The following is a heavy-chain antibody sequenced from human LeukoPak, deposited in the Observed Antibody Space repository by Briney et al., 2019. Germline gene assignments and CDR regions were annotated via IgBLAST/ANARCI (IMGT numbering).Heavy chain of an antibody. D-gene: IGHD4-17*01. J-gene: IGHJ3*02. CDR3: ARVPTVTSTRDAFDI. CDR2: ISSSGSTI. Sequence: GRSLRLSCAASGFTFSDYYMSWIRQAPGKGLEWVSYISSSGSTIYYADSVKGRFTISRDNAKNSLYLQMNSLRAEDTAVYYCARVPTVTSTRDAFDIWGQGTMVTVSS. CDR1: GFTFSDYY. V-gene: IGHV3-11*01.